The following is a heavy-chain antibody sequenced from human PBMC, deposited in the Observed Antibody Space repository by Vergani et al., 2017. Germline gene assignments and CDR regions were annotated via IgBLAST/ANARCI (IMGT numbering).Heavy chain of an antibody. CDR2: IIPIFGTA. Sequence: QVQLVQSGAEVKKLGSSVKVSCKASGGTFSSYAISWVRQAPGQGLEWMGGIIPIFGTANYAQKFQGRVTITADESTSTAYMELSSLRSEDTAVYYCARAKGGSYYGDYYYGMDVWGQGTTVTVSS. CDR1: GGTFSSYA. V-gene: IGHV1-69*12. CDR3: ARAKGGSYYGDYYYGMDV. J-gene: IGHJ6*02. D-gene: IGHD1-26*01.